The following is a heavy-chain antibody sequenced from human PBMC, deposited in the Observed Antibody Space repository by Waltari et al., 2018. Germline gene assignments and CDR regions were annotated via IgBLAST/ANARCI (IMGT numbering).Heavy chain of an antibody. CDR1: GFPFPSYG. V-gene: IGHV3-7*03. CDR3: AREARSPTN. J-gene: IGHJ4*02. Sequence: EVQLVESGGGLVQPGGSLSLSCAASGFPFPSYGMSWVRQAPGEGPEFVANIKEDGSEKNYVDSVKGRFIISRDNAKNSVYLQMNSLRVEDTAVYYCAREARSPTNWGQGTLVTASS. D-gene: IGHD6-6*01. CDR2: IKEDGSEK.